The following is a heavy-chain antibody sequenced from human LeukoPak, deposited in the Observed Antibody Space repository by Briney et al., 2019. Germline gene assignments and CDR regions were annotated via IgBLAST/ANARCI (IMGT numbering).Heavy chain of an antibody. CDR3: ATDFAARSQEWRGWFDP. CDR1: GYTLTELS. CDR2: FDPEDGET. V-gene: IGHV1-24*01. Sequence: ASVKVSCKVSGYTLTELSIHWVRQAPGKGLEWMGGFDPEDGETIYAQKFQGRVTMTEDTSTDTAYMELSSLRSEDTAVYYCATDFAARSQEWRGWFDPWGQGTLVTVSS. D-gene: IGHD2-8*01. J-gene: IGHJ5*02.